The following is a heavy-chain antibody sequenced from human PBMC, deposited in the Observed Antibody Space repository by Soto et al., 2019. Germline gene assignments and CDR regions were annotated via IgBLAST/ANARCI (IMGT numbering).Heavy chain of an antibody. D-gene: IGHD4-17*01. V-gene: IGHV4-34*01. Sequence: QVQLQQWGAGLLKPSETLSLTCAVYGGSFRGYYWSWIRQPPGKGLEWIGEINHSGSINYNPSLKSRVSISVDTSKRQISLKVSSVTAADTAVYYCAIGERDGYYDYWGQGTLVTVSS. J-gene: IGHJ4*02. CDR2: INHSGSI. CDR1: GGSFRGYY. CDR3: AIGERDGYYDY.